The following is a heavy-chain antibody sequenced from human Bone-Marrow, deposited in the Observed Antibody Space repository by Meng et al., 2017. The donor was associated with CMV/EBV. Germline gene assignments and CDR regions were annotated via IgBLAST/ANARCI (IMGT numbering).Heavy chain of an antibody. Sequence: WGTLRLTCTVSGGAVSSGSYYWCWIRQPPGQGLEWIGYIYYSGSTNYNPSLKSRVTISVDTSKNQFSLKLSSVTAADPAVYYCASGGWYSDWYFDLWGRGTLVTVSS. D-gene: IGHD6-19*01. CDR3: ASGGWYSDWYFDL. CDR2: IYYSGST. J-gene: IGHJ2*01. V-gene: IGHV4-61*01. CDR1: GGAVSSGSYY.